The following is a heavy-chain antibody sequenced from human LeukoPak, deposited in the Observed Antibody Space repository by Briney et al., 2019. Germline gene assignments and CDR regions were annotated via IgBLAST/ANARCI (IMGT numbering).Heavy chain of an antibody. CDR3: AKDSGSSSHFDY. V-gene: IGHV3-23*01. Sequence: GGSLRLSCAVSGFMFSQHTMSWVRQAPGKGLEWVSTISGSGGSTYYADSVKGRFTISRDNSKNTLYLQMNSLRAEDTAVYYCAKDSGSSSHFDYWGQGTLVTVSS. CDR2: ISGSGGST. CDR1: GFMFSQHT. D-gene: IGHD6-19*01. J-gene: IGHJ4*02.